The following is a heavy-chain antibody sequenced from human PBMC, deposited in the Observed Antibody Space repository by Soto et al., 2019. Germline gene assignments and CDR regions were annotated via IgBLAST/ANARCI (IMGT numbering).Heavy chain of an antibody. CDR1: GGSFSGYH. CDR3: GEVPGVWHLFHSGGFDY. Sequence: QVQLQQWGAGLLKPSETLSLTCAVYGGSFSGYHWSWIRQPPGKGLEWIGEINHSGSTNYNPSLKSRVTKSVDTPKNKFSLKRGFLPAADTAVYYWGEVPGVWHLFHSGGFDYWGQGTLVTVSS. CDR2: INHSGST. J-gene: IGHJ4*02. D-gene: IGHD3-10*01. V-gene: IGHV4-34*06.